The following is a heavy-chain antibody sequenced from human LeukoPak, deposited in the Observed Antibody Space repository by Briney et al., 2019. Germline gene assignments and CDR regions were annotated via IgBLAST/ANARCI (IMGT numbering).Heavy chain of an antibody. J-gene: IGHJ4*02. CDR1: GGTFSSYA. CDR2: IIPIFGTA. CDR3: ASGLGELADY. D-gene: IGHD1-26*01. V-gene: IGHV1-69*05. Sequence: ASVKVSCKASGGTFSSYAISWVRQAPRQGLEWMGGIIPIFGTANYAQKFQGRVTITTDESTSTAYMELSSLRSEDTAVYYCASGLGELADYWGQGTLVTVSS.